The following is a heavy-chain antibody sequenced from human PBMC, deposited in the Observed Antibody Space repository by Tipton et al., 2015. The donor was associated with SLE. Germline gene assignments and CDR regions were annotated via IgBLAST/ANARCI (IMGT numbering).Heavy chain of an antibody. CDR3: ARGNTIFGVADDVFDI. D-gene: IGHD3-3*01. Sequence: SLRLSCAASGFTFSNYWMSWVRQAPGKGLEGGANLKQDGSEKYYVDPVKGRFTISRDNAKNSLYLQMNSLRAEDTAVYYCARGNTIFGVADDVFDIWGQGTMVTVSS. V-gene: IGHV3-7*01. CDR1: GFTFSNYW. J-gene: IGHJ3*02. CDR2: LKQDGSEK.